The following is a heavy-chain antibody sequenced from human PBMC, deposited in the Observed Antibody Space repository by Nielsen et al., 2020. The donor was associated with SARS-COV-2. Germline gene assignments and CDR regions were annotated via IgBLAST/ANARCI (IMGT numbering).Heavy chain of an antibody. Sequence: GESLKISCAASGFTFSSYGMHWVRQAPGKGLEWVAVIWYDGSNKYYADSVKGRFTISRDNSKNTLYLQMNSLRAEDTAVYYCARDHYVWGSYRPFDYWGQGTLVTVSS. CDR2: IWYDGSNK. D-gene: IGHD3-16*02. J-gene: IGHJ4*02. CDR1: GFTFSSYG. V-gene: IGHV3-33*01. CDR3: ARDHYVWGSYRPFDY.